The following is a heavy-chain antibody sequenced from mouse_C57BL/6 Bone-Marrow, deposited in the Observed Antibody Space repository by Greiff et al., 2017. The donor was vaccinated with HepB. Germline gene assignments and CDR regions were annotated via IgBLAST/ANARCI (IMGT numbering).Heavy chain of an antibody. D-gene: IGHD4-1*01. CDR3: TTLGTGTWGDAY. Sequence: EVQLQQSGAELVRPGASVKSSCTASGFNIKDDYMHWVKQRPEQGLEWIGWIDPENGDTEYASKFQGKATITAATSSNTAYLQRSSLTSEDTAVYYCTTLGTGTWGDAYWGQGTLVTVSA. CDR2: IDPENGDT. J-gene: IGHJ3*01. CDR1: GFNIKDDY. V-gene: IGHV14-4*01.